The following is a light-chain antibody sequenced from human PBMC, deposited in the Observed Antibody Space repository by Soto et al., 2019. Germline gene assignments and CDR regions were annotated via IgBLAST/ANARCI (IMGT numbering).Light chain of an antibody. CDR2: EVN. CDR3: SSYTSISSLGGV. V-gene: IGLV2-14*01. Sequence: QSVLTQPASVSGSLGQSITISCTGTSSDVGGYNFVSWYQQHPGKAPKLMIYEVNSRPSGVSNRFSGSKSGNTASLTISGLQAEDEADYYCSSYTSISSLGGVFGGGTKLTVL. J-gene: IGLJ3*02. CDR1: SSDVGGYNF.